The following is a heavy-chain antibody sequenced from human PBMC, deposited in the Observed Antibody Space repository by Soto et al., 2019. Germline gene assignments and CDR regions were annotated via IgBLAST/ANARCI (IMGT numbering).Heavy chain of an antibody. J-gene: IGHJ4*02. V-gene: IGHV3-23*01. Sequence: PGGSLRLSCAASGFIFSSYAMSWVRQAPGKGLEWVSGISGRGGSTYYADSVKGRFTISRDISKNTLFLQMNSLRAEDTAVYYCARVTCSGGSCYRGYFDYWGQGTLVTVSS. D-gene: IGHD2-15*01. CDR3: ARVTCSGGSCYRGYFDY. CDR1: GFIFSSYA. CDR2: ISGRGGST.